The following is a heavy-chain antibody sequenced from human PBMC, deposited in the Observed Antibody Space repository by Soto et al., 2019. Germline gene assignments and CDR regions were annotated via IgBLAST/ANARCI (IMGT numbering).Heavy chain of an antibody. CDR3: ARGDYQYSIDY. J-gene: IGHJ4*02. D-gene: IGHD2-2*01. Sequence: SETLSLTCTVSGDSMTSGDYSWSWIRQPPGKGLEWLGYIYRTGNTHCSPSLKSRVSISQDGSKNQFSLELTSVTAADTAVYYCARGDYQYSIDYWGQGTLVTVSS. CDR2: IYRTGNT. V-gene: IGHV4-30-2*01. CDR1: GDSMTSGDYS.